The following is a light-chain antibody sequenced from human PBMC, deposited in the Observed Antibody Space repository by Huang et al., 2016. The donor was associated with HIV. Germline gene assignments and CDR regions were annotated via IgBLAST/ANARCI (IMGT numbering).Light chain of an antibody. CDR1: QDISNY. CDR3: QQYNNLPT. CDR2: DAS. V-gene: IGKV1-33*01. Sequence: DIQMTQSPSSLSASVGDRVTITCQASQDISNYLNWYQQKPGKAPKLLIYDASNLEKGVPLRFSGSGSGTDFTFTISSLQPEDTATYYCQQYNNLPTFGQGTKLEIK. J-gene: IGKJ2*01.